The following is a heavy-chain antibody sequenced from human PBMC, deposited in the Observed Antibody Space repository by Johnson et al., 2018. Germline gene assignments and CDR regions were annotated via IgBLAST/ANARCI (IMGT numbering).Heavy chain of an antibody. D-gene: IGHD3-9*01. CDR3: ARDYCDWFNGPFQH. J-gene: IGHJ1*01. V-gene: IGHV3-30-3*01. Sequence: QVQLVESGGGVVQXGRSXTLXCAASGFTFSTYTMHWVRRAPGKGLEWVAVISYDGSTRFYADSVTGRFTLSRDDSKNRLYLQMGSLRAEDTAMYYCARDYCDWFNGPFQHWGQGTLVTVSS. CDR1: GFTFSTYT. CDR2: ISYDGSTR.